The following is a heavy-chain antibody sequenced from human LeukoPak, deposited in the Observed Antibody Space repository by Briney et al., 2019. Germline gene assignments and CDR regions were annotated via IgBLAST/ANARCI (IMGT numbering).Heavy chain of an antibody. CDR3: ARVARNYDLLTGYYPYLDYFDF. V-gene: IGHV1-2*02. D-gene: IGHD3-9*01. CDR2: INPNSGGT. Sequence: ASVKVSCKASGYTFTGYYMHWVRQAPGQGLEWMGWINPNSGGTNYAQKFQGRVTMTRDTSISTAYMELSRLRSDDTAVFYCARVARNYDLLTGYYPYLDYFDFWGQGTLVTVSS. J-gene: IGHJ4*02. CDR1: GYTFTGYY.